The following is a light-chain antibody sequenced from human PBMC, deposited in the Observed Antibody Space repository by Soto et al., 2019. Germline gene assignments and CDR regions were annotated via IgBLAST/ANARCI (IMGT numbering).Light chain of an antibody. CDR1: QSISNW. Sequence: DIQMTQSHSTLSASVGDRVVITCRASQSISNWLAWYQQKPGRLPRLLIYQASTLESGVPSRFSGSGSGTEFTLTISSLQPDDFATYYCQQYNTYLWTFGQGTKVEIK. CDR2: QAS. J-gene: IGKJ1*01. CDR3: QQYNTYLWT. V-gene: IGKV1-5*03.